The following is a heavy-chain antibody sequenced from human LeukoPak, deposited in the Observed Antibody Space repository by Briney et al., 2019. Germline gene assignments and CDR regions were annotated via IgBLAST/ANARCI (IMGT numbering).Heavy chain of an antibody. V-gene: IGHV4-39*01. CDR2: IYYSGST. D-gene: IGHD3-10*01. CDR3: ARRYYGSGSYYSGVGWFDP. J-gene: IGHJ5*02. CDR1: GCSISSSSYY. Sequence: PSETLSLTCTVSGCSISSSSYYWGWIRQPPGKGLEWIGSIYYSGSTYYNPSLKSRVTISVDTSKNQFSLKLSSVTAADTAVYYCARRYYGSGSYYSGVGWFDPWGQGTLVTVSS.